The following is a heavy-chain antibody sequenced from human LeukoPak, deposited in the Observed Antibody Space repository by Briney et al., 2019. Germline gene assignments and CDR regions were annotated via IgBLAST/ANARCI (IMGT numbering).Heavy chain of an antibody. D-gene: IGHD5-24*01. Sequence: ASVKVSCKASGYTFTTYGISWVRQAPGQGLEWMGWISAYNGNTNYAQKFQGRVTMTTDTSTSTAYMELRSLRSDDTAVYYCAREGVIVEMATSPDYWGQGTLVTVSS. CDR3: AREGVIVEMATSPDY. CDR1: GYTFTTYG. V-gene: IGHV1-18*01. J-gene: IGHJ4*02. CDR2: ISAYNGNT.